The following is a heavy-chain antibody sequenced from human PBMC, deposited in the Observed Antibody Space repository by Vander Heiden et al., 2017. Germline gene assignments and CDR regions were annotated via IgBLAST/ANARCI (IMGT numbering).Heavy chain of an antibody. V-gene: IGHV3-9*01. CDR1: GFTFDDYA. J-gene: IGHJ4*02. CDR3: ASVYSSSWYLDL. Sequence: EVQLVESGGGLVQPGRSLRLSCAASGFTFDDYAMHWVRQGPGKGLEWVSGISWNSGSIGYADSVKGRFTISRDNAKNSLYLQMNSLRAEDTALYYCASVYSSSWYLDLWGQGTLVTVSS. CDR2: ISWNSGSI. D-gene: IGHD6-13*01.